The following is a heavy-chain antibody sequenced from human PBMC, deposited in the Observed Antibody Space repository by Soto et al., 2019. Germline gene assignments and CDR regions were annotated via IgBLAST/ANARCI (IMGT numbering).Heavy chain of an antibody. D-gene: IGHD2-2*01. Sequence: QVQLVQSGAEVKKPGSSVKVSCKASGRTFGSYAISWVRQAPGQGLEWMGGIIPIPGTANYAQKFQGRVTTAADESTSTAYMELSSLRSEDTAVYYCARSQGSSTSLEIYYYYYYGMDVWGQGTTVTVSS. CDR3: ARSQGSSTSLEIYYYYYYGMDV. CDR2: IIPIPGTA. V-gene: IGHV1-69*01. J-gene: IGHJ6*02. CDR1: GRTFGSYA.